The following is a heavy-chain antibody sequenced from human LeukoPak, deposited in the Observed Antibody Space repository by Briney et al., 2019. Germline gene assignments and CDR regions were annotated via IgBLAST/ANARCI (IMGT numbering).Heavy chain of an antibody. J-gene: IGHJ4*02. V-gene: IGHV3-66*01. CDR3: ATLGYCSGGSCYSVGYFDY. CDR2: IYSGGST. CDR1: GFTVSSNY. Sequence: GGSLRLSCAASGFTVSSNYMSWVRQAPGKGLGRVSVIYSGGSTYYADSVKGRFTISRDNSKNTLYLQMNSLRAEDTAVYYCATLGYCSGGSCYSVGYFDYWGQGTLVTVSS. D-gene: IGHD2-15*01.